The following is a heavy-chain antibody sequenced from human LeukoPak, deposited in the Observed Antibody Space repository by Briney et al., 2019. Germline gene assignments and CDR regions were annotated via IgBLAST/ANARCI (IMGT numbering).Heavy chain of an antibody. D-gene: IGHD3-16*01. CDR3: ARIGHPWGIEDAFDI. Sequence: SQTLSLTCAISGDTVSSNSATWNWIRQSPSRGLEWLGRAYYTSKWYSDYAVSVKSRITINPDTSKNQFSLQLNSVTPEDAAVYYCARIGHPWGIEDAFDIWGQGTMVTVSS. J-gene: IGHJ3*02. V-gene: IGHV6-1*01. CDR1: GDTVSSNSAT. CDR2: AYYTSKWYS.